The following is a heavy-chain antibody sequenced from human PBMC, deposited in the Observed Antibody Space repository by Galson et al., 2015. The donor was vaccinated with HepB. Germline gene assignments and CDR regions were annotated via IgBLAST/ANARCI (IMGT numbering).Heavy chain of an antibody. D-gene: IGHD3-9*01. V-gene: IGHV3-30*18. Sequence: SLRLSCAASGFTFSSYGMHWVRQAPGEGLEWVAVISYDGSNKYYADSVKGRFTISRDNSKNTLYLQMNSLRAEDTAVYYCAKDLEYFDRLLHPNYYFDYWGQGTLVTVSS. J-gene: IGHJ4*02. CDR1: GFTFSSYG. CDR2: ISYDGSNK. CDR3: AKDLEYFDRLLHPNYYFDY.